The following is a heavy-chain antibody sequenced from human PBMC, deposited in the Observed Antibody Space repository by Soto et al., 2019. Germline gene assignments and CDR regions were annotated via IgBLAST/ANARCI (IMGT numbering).Heavy chain of an antibody. D-gene: IGHD3-10*01. V-gene: IGHV3-23*01. CDR3: AKKRAGYGSGSDTFYFDF. J-gene: IGHJ4*02. Sequence: PGGSLRLSCSTSGFTFSTYAMNWVRQAPGKGLEWVSAISGSGSTTYYADSVRGRFTISRDNAKNTIFLQMSSLRAEDTALYYCAKKRAGYGSGSDTFYFDFWGQGTLVTVSS. CDR1: GFTFSTYA. CDR2: ISGSGSTT.